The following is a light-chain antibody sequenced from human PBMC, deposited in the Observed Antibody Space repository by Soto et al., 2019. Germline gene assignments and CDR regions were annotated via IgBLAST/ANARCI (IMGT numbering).Light chain of an antibody. CDR1: QGISSY. J-gene: IGKJ4*01. CDR3: QQLNSYPLT. V-gene: IGKV1-9*01. Sequence: DIQLTQSPSFLSASVGDRVTITCPASQGISSYLAWYQQKPGKAPKLLIYAASTLQSGVPSRFSGSGSGTEFTLTISSLQPEDFATYYCQQLNSYPLTFGGGTKVETK. CDR2: AAS.